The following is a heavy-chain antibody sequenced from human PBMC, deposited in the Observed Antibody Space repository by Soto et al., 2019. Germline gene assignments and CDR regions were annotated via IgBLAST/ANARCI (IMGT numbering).Heavy chain of an antibody. D-gene: IGHD5-18*01. CDR3: ARHVLLGYSYGPPDY. CDR2: IYYSGST. CDR1: GGSISSYY. V-gene: IGHV4-59*08. Sequence: PSETLSLTCTVSGGSISSYYWSWIRQPPGKGLEWIGYIYYSGSTNYNPSLKSRVTISVDTSKNQFSLKLSSVTAADTAVYYCARHVLLGYSYGPPDYWGQGTLVTVSS. J-gene: IGHJ4*02.